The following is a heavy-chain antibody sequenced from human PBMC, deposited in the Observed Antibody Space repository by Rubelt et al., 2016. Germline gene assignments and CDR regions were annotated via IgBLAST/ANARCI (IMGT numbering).Heavy chain of an antibody. J-gene: IGHJ4*02. V-gene: IGHV4-38-2*02. CDR1: GYSISSGYY. CDR2: ISHSGGT. Sequence: QVQLQESGPGLVKPSETLSLPCTVSGYSISSGYYWGWIRQPPGKGLAWIGTISHSGGTFYSPSLTSRVPISADTSKNQFSLKLSAVTAADTADYYCARCASGKASHFDFWGQGTLVTVSS. CDR3: ARCASGKASHFDF. D-gene: IGHD3-10*01.